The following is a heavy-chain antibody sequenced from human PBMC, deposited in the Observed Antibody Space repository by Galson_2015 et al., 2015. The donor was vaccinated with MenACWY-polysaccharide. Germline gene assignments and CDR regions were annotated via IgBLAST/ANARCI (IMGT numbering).Heavy chain of an antibody. D-gene: IGHD4-17*01. Sequence: SLRLSCAASGFTVSNNYMNWFRQTPEKGLEWVSLIYSGGSTHYVDSVKGRFTISRDSSKNTLYLQMNSLRAEDTAWYYCASNGDQGYWGQGTLVTVSS. CDR1: GFTVSNNY. CDR2: IYSGGST. CDR3: ASNGDQGY. V-gene: IGHV3-53*01. J-gene: IGHJ4*02.